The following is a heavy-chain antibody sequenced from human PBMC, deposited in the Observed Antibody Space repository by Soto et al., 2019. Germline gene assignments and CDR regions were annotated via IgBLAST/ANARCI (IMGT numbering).Heavy chain of an antibody. CDR1: GGSISGSSYY. Sequence: PSETLSLTCTVSGGSISGSSYYWGWICQPPGKGLKWIGYKFYFGSTNYNPSLKSRVTISVDTSKNQFSLKLSSVTAADTAVYFCARHSPDFDWLSQFDYWGQGALVTVS. D-gene: IGHD3-9*01. V-gene: IGHV4-61*05. CDR2: KFYFGST. J-gene: IGHJ4*02. CDR3: ARHSPDFDWLSQFDY.